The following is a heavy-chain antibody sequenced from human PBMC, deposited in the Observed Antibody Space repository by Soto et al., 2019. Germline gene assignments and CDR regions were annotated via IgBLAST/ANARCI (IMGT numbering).Heavy chain of an antibody. V-gene: IGHV3-48*01. CDR3: ARFVDYGDNTFDY. CDR1: GFTFSSYS. D-gene: IGHD4-17*01. J-gene: IGHJ4*02. CDR2: ISSSSSTI. Sequence: EVQLVESGGGLVQPGGSLRLSCAASGFTFSSYSMNWVRQAPGKGLEWVSYISSSSSTIYYADSVKGRFTISRDNAKNSLYLQMNSLRAEDTAVYYCARFVDYGDNTFDYWGQGTLVTVSS.